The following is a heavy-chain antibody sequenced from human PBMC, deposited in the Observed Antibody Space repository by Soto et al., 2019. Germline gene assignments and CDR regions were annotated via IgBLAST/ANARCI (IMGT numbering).Heavy chain of an antibody. J-gene: IGHJ4*02. D-gene: IGHD1-1*01. V-gene: IGHV4-39*01. CDR3: ARHGPLTNNWNQLNC. Sequence: QLQLQESGPGLVKPSETLSLTCTVSGGSISSSPYYWAWIRQPPGKGLQWIGNIYYNGNTFYNPSRRSRVTISIYKSKCQFSLGLSSGTASDTSVYYCARHGPLTNNWNQLNCWGQGTLVTVSA. CDR2: IYYNGNT. CDR1: GGSISSSPYY.